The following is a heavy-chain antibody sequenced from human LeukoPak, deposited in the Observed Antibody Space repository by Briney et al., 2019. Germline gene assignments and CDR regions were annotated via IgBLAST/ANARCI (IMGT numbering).Heavy chain of an antibody. CDR2: ISSSSTI. D-gene: IGHD2-2*01. J-gene: IGHJ4*02. CDR3: ARGGSSSVWVDY. CDR1: GFTFSSYS. V-gene: IGHV3-48*01. Sequence: GGSLRLSCAASGFTFSSYSMNWVRQAPGKGLEWVSYISSSSTIYYADSVKGRFTISRDNAKNSLYLQMNSLRAEDTAVYYCARGGSSSVWVDYWGQGTLVTVSS.